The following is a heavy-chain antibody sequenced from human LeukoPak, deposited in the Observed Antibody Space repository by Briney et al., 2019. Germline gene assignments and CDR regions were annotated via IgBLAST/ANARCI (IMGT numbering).Heavy chain of an antibody. D-gene: IGHD6-13*01. CDR2: IYYSGST. CDR3: ARVRSSSWYHTYYYYGMDV. V-gene: IGHV4-61*01. Sequence: TSETLSLTCTVSGGSVSSGSYYWSWIRQPPGKGLEWIGYIYYSGSTNYNPSLKSRVTISVDTFKNQFSLKLSSVTAADTAVYYCARVRSSSWYHTYYYYGMDVWGQGTTVTVSS. J-gene: IGHJ6*02. CDR1: GGSVSSGSYY.